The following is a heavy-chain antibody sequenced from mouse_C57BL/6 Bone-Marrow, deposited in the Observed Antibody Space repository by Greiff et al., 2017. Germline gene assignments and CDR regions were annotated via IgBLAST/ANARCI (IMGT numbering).Heavy chain of an antibody. CDR1: GFSLSTSGMG. V-gene: IGHV8-12*01. CDR3: ARRGPQPLYFDY. Sequence: QVTLKESGPGILQSSQTLSLTCSFSGFSLSTSGMGVSWIRQPSGKGLEWLAHIYWDDDKRYNPSLKSRLTISQDTSRNQVFLKITSVDTADTATYYCARRGPQPLYFDYWGQGTTLTVSS. CDR2: IYWDDDK. J-gene: IGHJ2*01. D-gene: IGHD6-1*01.